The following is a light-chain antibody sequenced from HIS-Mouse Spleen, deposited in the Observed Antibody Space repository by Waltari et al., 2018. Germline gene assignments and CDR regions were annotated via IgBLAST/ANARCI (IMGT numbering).Light chain of an antibody. Sequence: QSALPQPSSATGSPERSVTISCTGTTSDVGGYNDVSWYQHHPGKAPKLMIYEVSKRPSGVPDRFSGSKSGNTASLTVSGLQAEDEADYYCSSYAGSNNLVFGGGTKLTVL. CDR2: EVS. CDR1: TSDVGGYND. CDR3: SSYAGSNNLV. V-gene: IGLV2-8*01. J-gene: IGLJ2*01.